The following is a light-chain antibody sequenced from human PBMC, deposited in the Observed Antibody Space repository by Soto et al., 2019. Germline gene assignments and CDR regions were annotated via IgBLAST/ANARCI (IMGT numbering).Light chain of an antibody. Sequence: QSLLTQPPSASGTPGQTVTIYCSVTSADIGGDTVSWYQFLPGAAPKLLMFGNNQRPSGVPARFSGSRSGTSASLAITSLQSEDEGHYYCAAWDDSLNGAVFGGGTKVTVL. V-gene: IGLV1-44*01. CDR2: GNN. CDR1: SADIGGDT. CDR3: AAWDDSLNGAV. J-gene: IGLJ2*01.